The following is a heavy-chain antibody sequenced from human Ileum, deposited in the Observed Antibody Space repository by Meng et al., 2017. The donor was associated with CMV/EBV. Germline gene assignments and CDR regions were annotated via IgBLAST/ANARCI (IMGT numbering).Heavy chain of an antibody. CDR2: ITPYNGKT. CDR1: GYTFTTFG. Sequence: QVKLVQSGTEVKKSGASVKVSCKASGYTFTTFGITWVRQAPGQGLEWMGWITPYNGKTDYAQRLQNRVTMTTDTSTNTVYMELRSLRSDDTAVYYCAREVFSVYASTWGQGTLVTVSS. D-gene: IGHD5/OR15-5a*01. V-gene: IGHV1-18*01. CDR3: AREVFSVYAST. J-gene: IGHJ5*02.